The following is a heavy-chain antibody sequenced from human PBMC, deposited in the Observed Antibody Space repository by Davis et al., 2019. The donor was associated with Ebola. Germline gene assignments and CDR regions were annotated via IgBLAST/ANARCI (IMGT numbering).Heavy chain of an antibody. CDR3: ARDRDPYYDIMIGYSPIDY. CDR1: GFTFSSYA. V-gene: IGHV3-23*01. CDR2: ISGSGGST. D-gene: IGHD3-9*01. J-gene: IGHJ4*02. Sequence: PGGSLRLSCAASGFTFSSYAMSWVRQAPGKGLEWVSAISGSGGSTYYADSVKGRFTISRDNSKNTLYLQMNSLRAEDTAVYYCARDRDPYYDIMIGYSPIDYWGQGTLVTVSS.